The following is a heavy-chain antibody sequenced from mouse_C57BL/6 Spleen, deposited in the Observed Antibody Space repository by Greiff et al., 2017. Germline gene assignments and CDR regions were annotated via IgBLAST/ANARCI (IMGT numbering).Heavy chain of an antibody. CDR3: TRSNYDYDGDPAMDY. J-gene: IGHJ4*01. CDR1: GYTFTDYE. V-gene: IGHV1-15*01. CDR2: IDPETGGT. Sequence: QVQLKQSGAELVRPGASVTLSCKASGYTFTDYEMHWVKQTPVHGLEWIGAIDPETGGTAYNQKFKGKAILTADKSSSTAYMELRSLTSEDSAVYYGTRSNYDYDGDPAMDYWGQGTSVTVSS. D-gene: IGHD2-4*01.